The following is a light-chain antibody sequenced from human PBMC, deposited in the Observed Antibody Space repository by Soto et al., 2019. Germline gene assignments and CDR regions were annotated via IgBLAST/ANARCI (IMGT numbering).Light chain of an antibody. V-gene: IGLV2-14*01. Sequence: QSVLTQPASVSGSPGQSITISCTGTSSDVGGYNYVSWYQQHPGKAPKLMIYDVSNRPSGVSNRFSGSKSGNTASLTISGLQAEDDADYYCSSYTSNYVFGTGTKVTVL. CDR2: DVS. J-gene: IGLJ1*01. CDR1: SSDVGGYNY. CDR3: SSYTSNYV.